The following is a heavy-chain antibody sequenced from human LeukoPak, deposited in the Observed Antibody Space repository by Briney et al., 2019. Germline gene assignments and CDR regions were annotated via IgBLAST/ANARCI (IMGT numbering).Heavy chain of an antibody. CDR1: GFXVRSNX. V-gene: IGHV3-53*01. Sequence: GXLRXXCXASGFXVRSNXXSWVRQAXXXXXEWVSVIYSGGNTYYADSVKGRFTISRDNSKNTLYLQMNSLRAEDTAVYYCAREAASGGYWGQGTLVTVSS. CDR2: IYSGGNT. J-gene: IGHJ4*02. CDR3: AREAASGGY. D-gene: IGHD4-23*01.